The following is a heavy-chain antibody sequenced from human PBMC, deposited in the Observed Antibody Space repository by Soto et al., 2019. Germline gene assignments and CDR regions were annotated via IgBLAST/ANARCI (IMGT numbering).Heavy chain of an antibody. CDR2: IYYSGST. CDR1: GGSISSSSYY. D-gene: IGHD3-22*01. J-gene: IGHJ4*02. Sequence: QLQLQESGPGLVKPSETLSLTCTVSGGSISSSSYYWGWIRQPPGKGLEWIGSIYYSGSTYYNPSLKSRVTISVATSKNQFSLKLSSVTAADTAVYYCARLNYYDSSGYNLLVDYWGQGTLVTVSS. V-gene: IGHV4-39*01. CDR3: ARLNYYDSSGYNLLVDY.